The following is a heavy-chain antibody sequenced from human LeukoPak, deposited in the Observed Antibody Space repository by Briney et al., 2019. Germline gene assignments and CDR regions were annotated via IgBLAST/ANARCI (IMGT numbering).Heavy chain of an antibody. CDR2: ISYDGSNK. Sequence: GGSLRLSCAASGFTFSSYAMHWVRQAPGKGLEWVAVISYDGSNKYYADSVKGRFTISRDNAKNSLYLQMNSLRAEDTAVYYCARANAGEDAFDIWGQGTMVTVSS. V-gene: IGHV3-30-3*01. CDR3: ARANAGEDAFDI. J-gene: IGHJ3*02. CDR1: GFTFSSYA.